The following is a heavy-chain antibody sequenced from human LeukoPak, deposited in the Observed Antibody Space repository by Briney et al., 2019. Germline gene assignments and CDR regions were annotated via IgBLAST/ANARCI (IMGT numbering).Heavy chain of an antibody. CDR2: MNPDNGGT. J-gene: IGHJ4*02. Sequence: GASVKVSCKASGYTFTVYFMHWVRQAPGQGLEWVGLMNPDNGGTHYAQKFQGRVTMTRDSSINTAYMELSRLTSDDTAVYYCATLGGHSLAAQNGYWGQGTLVTVSS. CDR1: GYTFTVYF. CDR3: ATLGGHSLAAQNGY. V-gene: IGHV1-2*02. D-gene: IGHD3-16*01.